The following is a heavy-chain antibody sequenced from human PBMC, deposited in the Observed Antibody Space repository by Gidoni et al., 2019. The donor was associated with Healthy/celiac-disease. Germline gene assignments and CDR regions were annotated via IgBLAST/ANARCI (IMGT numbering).Heavy chain of an antibody. Sequence: EVQLVQSGAEVKKHGESLRISCKGSGYSFTSYWISWVRQMPGKGLEWMGRIDPSDSYTNYSPSFQGHVTISADKSISTAYLQWSSLKASDTAMYYCARRRRIAAAGYYYYYYMDVWGKGTTVTVSS. CDR3: ARRRRIAAAGYYYYYYMDV. J-gene: IGHJ6*03. V-gene: IGHV5-10-1*01. D-gene: IGHD6-13*01. CDR1: GYSFTSYW. CDR2: IDPSDSYT.